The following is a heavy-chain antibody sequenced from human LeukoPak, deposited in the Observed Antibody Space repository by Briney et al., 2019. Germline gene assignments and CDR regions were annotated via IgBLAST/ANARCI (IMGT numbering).Heavy chain of an antibody. V-gene: IGHV4-59*08. CDR1: GGSISSYY. Sequence: SETLSLTCTVSGGSISSYYWSWIRQPPGKGLEWMGNIYCSGSTNYNSSLKSRVTISVDTSKNQISLKLRSVTAVDTAVYYCARKGVSDLYYFDSWGQGTLVTVSS. D-gene: IGHD3-16*01. CDR3: ARKGVSDLYYFDS. CDR2: IYCSGST. J-gene: IGHJ4*02.